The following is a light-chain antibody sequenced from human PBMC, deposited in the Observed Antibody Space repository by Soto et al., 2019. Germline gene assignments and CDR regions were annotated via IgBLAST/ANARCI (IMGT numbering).Light chain of an antibody. V-gene: IGKV3-20*01. CDR3: QQYGSSPST. J-gene: IGKJ2*02. Sequence: EIELTQSPGTLSLSPGERATLSCRASQSVRSSYLAWYQQKPGQAPRHLIYGSSSRATGIPDRFSGSGSGTDFTLTISRLEPEDFAVYYCQQYGSSPSTFGQGTKLEIK. CDR2: GSS. CDR1: QSVRSSY.